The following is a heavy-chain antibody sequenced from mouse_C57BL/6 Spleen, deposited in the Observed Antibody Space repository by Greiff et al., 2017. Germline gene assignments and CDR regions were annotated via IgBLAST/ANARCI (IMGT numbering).Heavy chain of an antibody. Sequence: EVKLVESGPGLVKPSQSLSLTCSVTGYSITSGYYWNWIRQFPGNKLEWMGYISYAGSNNYNPSLKNRIFITRDTSKNQFFLKLSSVPTEDTATYYCARAHYYGSSYFDYWGQGTTLTVSS. V-gene: IGHV3-6*01. D-gene: IGHD1-1*01. CDR1: GYSITSGYY. J-gene: IGHJ2*01. CDR2: ISYAGSN. CDR3: ARAHYYGSSYFDY.